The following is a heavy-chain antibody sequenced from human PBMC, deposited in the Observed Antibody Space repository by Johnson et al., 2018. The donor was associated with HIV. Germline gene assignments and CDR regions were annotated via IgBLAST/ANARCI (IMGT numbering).Heavy chain of an antibody. V-gene: IGHV3-9*01. CDR3: ASYVDDPGHVSMIPWGAFDV. D-gene: IGHD3-22*01. Sequence: VQLVESGGGLVQPGRSLRLSCVASGFTFDDYAMHWVRQAPGMGLEWVSGISWNSGSIDYADSVKGRFTISRDNAKNSLYLQMNSLRAEDTAMYYCASYVDDPGHVSMIPWGAFDVWGQGTMVTVSS. CDR1: GFTFDDYA. J-gene: IGHJ3*01. CDR2: ISWNSGSI.